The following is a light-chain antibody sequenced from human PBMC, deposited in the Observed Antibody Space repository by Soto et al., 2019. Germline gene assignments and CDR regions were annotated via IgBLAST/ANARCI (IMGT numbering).Light chain of an antibody. Sequence: DIVMTQSPLSLPVTPGEPASISCRSSQSLLHSNGYNYLDWYLQKPGQSPQLLIYLGSNRASGVHDRFSGSGSGTDFTLKISRGEADDVWVYYCMQARQNPLTFGQGTKLEIK. CDR2: LGS. CDR1: QSLLHSNGYNY. V-gene: IGKV2-28*01. CDR3: MQARQNPLT. J-gene: IGKJ2*01.